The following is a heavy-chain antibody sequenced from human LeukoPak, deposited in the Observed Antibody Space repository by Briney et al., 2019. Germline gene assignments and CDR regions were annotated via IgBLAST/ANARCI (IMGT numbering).Heavy chain of an antibody. CDR1: GVTVSTNY. J-gene: IGHJ5*02. V-gene: IGHV3-74*01. Sequence: GGSLRLSCAVSGVTVSTNYMGWVRQSPGKGLVWVSRINSGGTNTSYADSVKGRFTISRDNAKNTLYLQMNSLRDEDSAVYYCARGITIFGVLRSPWFDPWGQGTLVTVSS. CDR3: ARGITIFGVLRSPWFDP. CDR2: INSGGTNT. D-gene: IGHD3-3*01.